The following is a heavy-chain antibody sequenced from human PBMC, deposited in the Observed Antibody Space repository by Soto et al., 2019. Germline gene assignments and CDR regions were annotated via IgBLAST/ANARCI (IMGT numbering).Heavy chain of an antibody. CDR1: GYTFTSYA. CDR2: INAGNGNT. Sequence: QVQLVQSGAEVKKPGASVKVSCKASGYTFTSYAMHWVRQAPGQRLEWMGWINAGNGNTKYSQKFQGRVTITRDTSASTAYMELSSLRSEDTAVYYCARESSCWYVLSPPFDYWGQGTLVTVSS. CDR3: ARESSCWYVLSPPFDY. V-gene: IGHV1-3*01. D-gene: IGHD6-19*01. J-gene: IGHJ4*02.